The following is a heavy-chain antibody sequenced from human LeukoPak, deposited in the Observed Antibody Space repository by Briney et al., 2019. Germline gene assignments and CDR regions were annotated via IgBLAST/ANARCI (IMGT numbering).Heavy chain of an antibody. CDR3: ATTASGSGGLMRAFDI. CDR2: IIPIFGTA. Sequence: SVKLSCKASGGTFSSYAICWVRQAPGQGLEWMGGIIPIFGTANYAQKFQGRVTMTEDTSTDTAYMELSSLRSEDTAVYYCATTASGSGGLMRAFDIWGQGTMVTVSS. CDR1: GGTFSSYA. V-gene: IGHV1-69*06. J-gene: IGHJ3*02. D-gene: IGHD1-26*01.